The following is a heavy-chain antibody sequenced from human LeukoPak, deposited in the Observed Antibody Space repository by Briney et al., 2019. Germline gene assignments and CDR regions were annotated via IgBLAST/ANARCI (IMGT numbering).Heavy chain of an antibody. V-gene: IGHV5-51*01. Sequence: GESLKISCQGSGYSFPNYWIAWVRQLPGKGLEWMGIIYPGDSDTRYSPSFQGQVTISADKSISTAYLQWSSLKASDTAMYYCARHAYSSGWRDFDYWGQGTLVTVS. CDR1: GYSFPNYW. D-gene: IGHD6-19*01. CDR3: ARHAYSSGWRDFDY. J-gene: IGHJ4*02. CDR2: IYPGDSDT.